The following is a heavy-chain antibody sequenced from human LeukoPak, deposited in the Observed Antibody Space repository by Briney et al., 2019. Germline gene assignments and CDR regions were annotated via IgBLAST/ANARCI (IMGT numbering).Heavy chain of an antibody. J-gene: IGHJ3*02. Sequence: GGSLRLSCTASGFNFNNYAMSWVRQAPGKGLEWLSLISGTAGTTYYADSVKGRFTISRDNSKNTLFLQMTSLRVDDTAVYYCARESRPGTTDAFDIWGQGTMVTVSS. D-gene: IGHD1-7*01. V-gene: IGHV3-23*01. CDR2: ISGTAGTT. CDR3: ARESRPGTTDAFDI. CDR1: GFNFNNYA.